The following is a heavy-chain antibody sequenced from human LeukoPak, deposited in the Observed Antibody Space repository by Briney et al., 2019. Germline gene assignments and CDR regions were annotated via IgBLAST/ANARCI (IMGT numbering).Heavy chain of an antibody. V-gene: IGHV3-33*01. J-gene: IGHJ4*02. CDR3: ARQHCSGGDCYFFD. Sequence: PGRSLRLSCAASGFTFSSYGMHWVRQAPGKGLEWVALIWYDGNNKYYADSVKGRFTISRDNSKSTLYLQLNSLRAEDTAVYYCARQHCSGGDCYFFDWGQGTLVTVSS. CDR2: IWYDGNNK. D-gene: IGHD2-15*01. CDR1: GFTFSSYG.